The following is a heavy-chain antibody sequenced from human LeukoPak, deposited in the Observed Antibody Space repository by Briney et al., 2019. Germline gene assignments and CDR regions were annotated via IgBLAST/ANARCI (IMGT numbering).Heavy chain of an antibody. CDR3: ARGQGSSSWGPILYYYYYGMDV. CDR2: MNPNSGNT. D-gene: IGHD6-13*01. CDR1: GYTFTSYD. Sequence: GASVKVSCKASGYTFTSYDINWVRQATGQGLEWMGWMNPNSGNTGYAQKFQGRVTMTRNTSISTAYMELSSLRSEDTAVYYCARGQGSSSWGPILYYYYYGMDVWGQGTTVTVSS. J-gene: IGHJ6*02. V-gene: IGHV1-8*01.